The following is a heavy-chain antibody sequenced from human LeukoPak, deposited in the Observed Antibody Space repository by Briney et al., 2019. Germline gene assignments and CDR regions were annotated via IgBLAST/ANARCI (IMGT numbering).Heavy chain of an antibody. CDR3: AKDRSGGNSAATPYYFDY. Sequence: GGSLRLSCAASGFTFSSYGMHWVRQAPGKGLEWVAFIRYDGSNKYYADSVKGRFTISRDNSKNTLYLQMNSLRAEDTAVYYCAKDRSGGNSAATPYYFDYWGQGTLVTVSS. J-gene: IGHJ4*02. CDR1: GFTFSSYG. V-gene: IGHV3-30*02. D-gene: IGHD4-23*01. CDR2: IRYDGSNK.